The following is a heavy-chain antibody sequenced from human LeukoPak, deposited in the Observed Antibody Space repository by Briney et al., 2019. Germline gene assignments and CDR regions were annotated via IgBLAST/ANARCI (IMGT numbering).Heavy chain of an antibody. Sequence: SEALSLTCTVSGGSISSYYWSWIRQPAGKGLEWIGRIYTSGSTNYNPSLKSRVTMSVDTSKNQFSLKLSSVTAADTAVYYCAREPKSGPRWSQQLHNMVRDYYFDYWGQGTLVTVSS. J-gene: IGHJ4*02. CDR2: IYTSGST. D-gene: IGHD3-10*01. CDR1: GGSISSYY. CDR3: AREPKSGPRWSQQLHNMVRDYYFDY. V-gene: IGHV4-4*07.